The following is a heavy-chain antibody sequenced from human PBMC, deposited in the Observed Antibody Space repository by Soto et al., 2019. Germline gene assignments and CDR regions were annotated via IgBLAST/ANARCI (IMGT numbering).Heavy chain of an antibody. CDR1: GFTFSSYA. CDR2: ISGSGGNT. CDR3: AKDGRGYRGDGPGNFQH. V-gene: IGHV3-23*01. J-gene: IGHJ1*01. D-gene: IGHD2-21*02. Sequence: EVQLLESGGGLVQPGGSLRLSCAASGFTFSSYAMSWVRQAPGKGLEWVAAISGSGGNTYYADSVKGRFTISRDNSKKKLYMQMNRLKDEDTAVYYGAKDGRGYRGDGPGNFQHGGQGTLVTASS.